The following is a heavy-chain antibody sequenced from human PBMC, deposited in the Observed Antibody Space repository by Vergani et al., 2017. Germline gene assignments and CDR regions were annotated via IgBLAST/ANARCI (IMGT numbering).Heavy chain of an antibody. CDR2: ISWNSNSI. CDR3: AKPKGYTISSGYYFDY. CDR1: GFTSAGYA. Sequence: EVQLEESGGGLVLPGRSLRLSCVASGFTSAGYAMHWVRQAPGKGLEWVSGISWNSNSIGYADSVKGRFTISRDNAKNSLYLQMNSLRAEDTAVYYCAKPKGYTISSGYYFDYWGQGTLVTVSS. D-gene: IGHD6-6*01. V-gene: IGHV3-9*02. J-gene: IGHJ4*02.